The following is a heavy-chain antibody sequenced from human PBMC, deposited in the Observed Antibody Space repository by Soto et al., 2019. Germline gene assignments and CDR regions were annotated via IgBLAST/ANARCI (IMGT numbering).Heavy chain of an antibody. CDR3: ARDRDTSIVTGHYYYYYGMYG. D-gene: IGHD5-18*01. CDR2: TNPNSGNT. CDR1: GYTFAGYD. V-gene: IGHV1-8*01. Sequence: SVKASSKASGYTFAGYDLHWVRQATGRGLEWMGWTNPNSGNTGYAQKFQGRVTRTRNTPISTAYMELSSLRSEDTAVYYCARDRDTSIVTGHYYYYYGMYGWG. J-gene: IGHJ6*02.